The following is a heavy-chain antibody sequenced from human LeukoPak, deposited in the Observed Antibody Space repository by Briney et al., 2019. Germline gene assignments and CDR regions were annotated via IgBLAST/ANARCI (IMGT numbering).Heavy chain of an antibody. Sequence: SETLSLTCTVSGGSISSYYWSWIRQPPGKGLEWIGYIYYSGSTNYNPSLKSRVTISVDTSKNQFSLKLSSVTAADTAVYYCAIERVTTVTHYVDYWGQGTLVTVSS. CDR3: AIERVTTVTHYVDY. J-gene: IGHJ4*02. CDR2: IYYSGST. CDR1: GGSISSYY. D-gene: IGHD4-17*01. V-gene: IGHV4-59*12.